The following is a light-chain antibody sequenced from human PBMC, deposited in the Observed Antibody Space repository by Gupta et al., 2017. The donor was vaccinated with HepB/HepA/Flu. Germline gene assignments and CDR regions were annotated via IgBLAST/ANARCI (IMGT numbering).Light chain of an antibody. Sequence: SSELTQDPAVSVALGQTVRITCQGDSLRSYYASWYQQKPGQAPVLVIYGKNNRHSGIPDRFSGSSSGNTASLTITGAQAEDEADYYCNSRDSSGNHYVVFGGGTKLTVL. J-gene: IGLJ2*01. CDR2: GKN. CDR1: SLRSYY. V-gene: IGLV3-19*01. CDR3: NSRDSSGNHYVV.